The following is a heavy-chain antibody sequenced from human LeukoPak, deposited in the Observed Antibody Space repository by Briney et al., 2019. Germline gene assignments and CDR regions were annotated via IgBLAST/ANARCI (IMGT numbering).Heavy chain of an antibody. CDR1: GGSVRSYY. V-gene: IGHV4-59*02. CDR2: VYYSGST. D-gene: IGHD2-21*02. J-gene: IGHJ4*02. Sequence: SETLSLTCTVSGGSVRSYYWSWIRQTPGNGLERIGDVYYSGSTNYNPSLKSRVTISVDTSKNQFSLKLSSVTAADTAVYYCARGGGDSRWRYYIDYWGQGTLVTVSS. CDR3: ARGGGDSRWRYYIDY.